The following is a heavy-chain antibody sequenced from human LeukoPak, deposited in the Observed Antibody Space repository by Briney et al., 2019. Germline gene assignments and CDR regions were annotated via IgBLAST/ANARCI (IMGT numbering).Heavy chain of an antibody. CDR1: GFTFSSYA. Sequence: GGSLRLSCAASGFTFSSYAMHWVRQAPGKGLEWVAVISYDGSNKYYAGSVKGRFTISRDNSKNTLYLQMNSLRAEDTAVYYCAREDYYDREPLDYWGQGTLVTVSS. CDR2: ISYDGSNK. V-gene: IGHV3-30*04. CDR3: AREDYYDREPLDY. J-gene: IGHJ4*02. D-gene: IGHD3-22*01.